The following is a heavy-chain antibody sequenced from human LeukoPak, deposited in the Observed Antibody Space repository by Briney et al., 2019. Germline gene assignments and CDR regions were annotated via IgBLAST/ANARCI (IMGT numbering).Heavy chain of an antibody. CDR2: ISGSGGST. V-gene: IGHV3-23*01. J-gene: IGHJ6*03. Sequence: GGSLRLSCAASGFPFSNFAMNWVRQAPGKGLEWVSAISGSGGSTNYADFVKGRFTISRYNSKNTLYLQMNSLRAEDTAVSYCGKSSRNGYYYYYMDVWGKGTTVTVSS. CDR3: GKSSRNGYYYYYMDV. D-gene: IGHD1-14*01. CDR1: GFPFSNFA.